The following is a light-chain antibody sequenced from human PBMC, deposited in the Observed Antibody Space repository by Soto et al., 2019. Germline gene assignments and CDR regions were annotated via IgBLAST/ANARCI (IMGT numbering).Light chain of an antibody. Sequence: QSALTQPASVSGSPGQSITISFTGTSSDVGSYNLVSWYQQHPGKAPKLMIYEDSKRPSGVSNRFSGSKSGNTASLTISGLQAEDEADYYCCSYAGTNTLYVFGTGTKVTVL. CDR3: CSYAGTNTLYV. V-gene: IGLV2-23*01. J-gene: IGLJ1*01. CDR1: SSDVGSYNL. CDR2: EDS.